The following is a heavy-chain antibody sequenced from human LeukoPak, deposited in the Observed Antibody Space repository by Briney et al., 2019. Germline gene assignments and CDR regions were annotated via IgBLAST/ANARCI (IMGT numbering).Heavy chain of an antibody. CDR1: GFTFNRYW. Sequence: GGSLRLSCAASGFTFNRYWMSWVRQAPGKGLEWVANIKQDGSEKYYVDSVKGRFTISRGNAKNSLYLQMNSLRAEDTAVYYCARVEASGYDYGAFDYWGQGTLVTVSS. CDR3: ARVEASGYDYGAFDY. D-gene: IGHD5-12*01. V-gene: IGHV3-7*01. CDR2: IKQDGSEK. J-gene: IGHJ4*02.